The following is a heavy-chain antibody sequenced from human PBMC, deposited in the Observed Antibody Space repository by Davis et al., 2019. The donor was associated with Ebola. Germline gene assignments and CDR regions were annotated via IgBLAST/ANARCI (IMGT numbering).Heavy chain of an antibody. CDR3: ARDQGNY. J-gene: IGHJ4*02. D-gene: IGHD6-13*01. CDR2: IYYSGST. Sequence: SETLSLTCSVSGGSISRSSYYWGWIRQPPGKGLEWIGYIYYSGSTNYNPSLKSRVTISVDTSKNQFSLKLSSVTAADTAVYYCARDQGNYWGQGTLVTVSS. CDR1: GGSISRSSYY. V-gene: IGHV4-61*01.